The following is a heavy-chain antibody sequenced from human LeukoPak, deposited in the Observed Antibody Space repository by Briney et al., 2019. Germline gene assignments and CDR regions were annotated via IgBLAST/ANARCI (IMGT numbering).Heavy chain of an antibody. Sequence: ASVKVSCKASGYTFTGYYMHWVRQAPGQGLEWMGWMNPHSGNTGYAQKFLGRITLTRNTSTSMAYMELTSLKSEDTAVYYCARGRRDVFDIWGKGTTVTVS. CDR1: GYTFTGYY. CDR3: ARGRRDVFDI. CDR2: MNPHSGNT. V-gene: IGHV1-8*03. J-gene: IGHJ3*02.